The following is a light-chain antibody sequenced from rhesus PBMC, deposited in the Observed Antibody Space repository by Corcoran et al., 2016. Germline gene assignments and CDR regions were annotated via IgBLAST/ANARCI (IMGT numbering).Light chain of an antibody. CDR1: SNNIDNRG. Sequence: AGLTQPPSVSKDLRQTATLTCTGNSNNIDNRGAAWLQQRQGHTPRLLSYRNTNRPSGLSERFSASRSRNQAYLTITGLQPADEAAYYWSSWDRRRSGDVSGSGTRLTDL. CDR2: RNT. V-gene: IGLV10-114*01. J-gene: IGLJ6*01. CDR3: SSWDRRRSGDV.